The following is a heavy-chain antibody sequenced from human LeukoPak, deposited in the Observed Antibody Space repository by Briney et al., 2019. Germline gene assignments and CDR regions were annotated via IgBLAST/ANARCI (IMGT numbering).Heavy chain of an antibody. CDR2: IIPIFGTA. CDR1: GGTFSSYA. V-gene: IGHV1-69*05. CDR3: ARAGGYSYGSFDY. D-gene: IGHD5-18*01. J-gene: IGHJ4*02. Sequence: SVKVSCKASGGTFSSYAISWVRQAPGQGLEWMGRIIPIFGTANYAQKFQGRVTITTDESTSTAYMELSSMRSEDTAVYYCARAGGYSYGSFDYWGQGTLVTVSS.